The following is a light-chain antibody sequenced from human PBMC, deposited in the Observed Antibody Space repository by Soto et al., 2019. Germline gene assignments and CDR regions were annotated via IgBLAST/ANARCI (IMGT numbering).Light chain of an antibody. CDR3: QQYNDWPRT. Sequence: EIVLTQSPGTLSLSPGERATLSCRASQSVGNGYLAWYQQKPGQAPRLLIYGASTRATGIPDRFSGSGSGTEFTLTISSLQSEDFAVYYCQQYNDWPRTFGQGTKVDIK. CDR1: QSVGNGY. CDR2: GAS. V-gene: IGKV3D-15*01. J-gene: IGKJ1*01.